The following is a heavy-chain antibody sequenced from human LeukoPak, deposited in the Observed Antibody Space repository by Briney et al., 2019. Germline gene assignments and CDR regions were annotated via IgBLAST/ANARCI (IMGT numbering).Heavy chain of an antibody. D-gene: IGHD4-23*01. V-gene: IGHV3-23*01. CDR3: VNTDSGNSWASGY. CDR2: ITGSGDTT. CDR1: GFTFRNYA. Sequence: SGGSLRLSCVASGFTFRNYAMSWVRQAPGKGPEWVSSITGSGDTTYYADPVRGRFTISRDNSRNTLSLQMNSLRAADTAFYYCVNTDSGNSWASGYWGQGTQVTVSS. J-gene: IGHJ4*02.